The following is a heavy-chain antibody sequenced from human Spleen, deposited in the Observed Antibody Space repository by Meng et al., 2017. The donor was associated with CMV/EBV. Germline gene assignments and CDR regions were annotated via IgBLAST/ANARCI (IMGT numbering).Heavy chain of an antibody. D-gene: IGHD3-3*01. V-gene: IGHV3-11*04. CDR2: ISSSGSTI. CDR1: GFTFSDYY. CDR3: ARGSYYDFWSGYYTLYYYYYGMDV. Sequence: GESLKISCAASGFTFSDYYMSWIRQAPGKGLEWVSYISSSGSTIYYADSVKGRFTISRDNAKNSLYLQMNSLRAEDTAVYYCARGSYYDFWSGYYTLYYYYYGMDVWGQGTTVTVSS. J-gene: IGHJ6*02.